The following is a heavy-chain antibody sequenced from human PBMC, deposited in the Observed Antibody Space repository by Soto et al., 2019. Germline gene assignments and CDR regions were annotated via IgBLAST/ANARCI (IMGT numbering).Heavy chain of an antibody. CDR2: IDWDDDK. D-gene: IGHD3-9*01. V-gene: IGHV2-70*01. CDR1: GFSLSTSGMC. Sequence: SGPTLVNPTQTLTLTCTFSGFSLSTSGMCVSWIRQPPGKALEWLALIDWDDDKYYSTSLKTRLTISKDTSKNQVVLTMTNMDPVDTATYYCARIRSYDILTGSHFSFDYWGQGTLVTVSS. CDR3: ARIRSYDILTGSHFSFDY. J-gene: IGHJ4*02.